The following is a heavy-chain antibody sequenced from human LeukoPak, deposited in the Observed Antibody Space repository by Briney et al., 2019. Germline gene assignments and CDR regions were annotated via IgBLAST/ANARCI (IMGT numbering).Heavy chain of an antibody. CDR3: ARAVWFGELLGSWGVDY. Sequence: SVNVSCKASGGTFSSYAISWVRQAPGQGLEWMGRIIPILGIANYAQKFQGRVTITADKSTSTAYMELSSLRSEDTAVYYCARAVWFGELLGSWGVDYWGQGTLVTVSS. J-gene: IGHJ4*02. CDR1: GGTFSSYA. CDR2: IIPILGIA. D-gene: IGHD3-10*01. V-gene: IGHV1-69*04.